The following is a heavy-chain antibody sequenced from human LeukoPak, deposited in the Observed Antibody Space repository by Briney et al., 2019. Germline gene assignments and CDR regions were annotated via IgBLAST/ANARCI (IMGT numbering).Heavy chain of an antibody. V-gene: IGHV3-23*01. CDR3: AKDGGGGWYRSPGWFDP. Sequence: GGSLRLSCAASGFTFNTYGMSWVRQAPGKGLEWVSAISGSGGSTYYADSVKGRFTISRDNSKNTLYLQMNSLRAEDTAVYYCAKDGGGGWYRSPGWFDPWGQGTLVTVSS. D-gene: IGHD6-19*01. CDR2: ISGSGGST. J-gene: IGHJ5*02. CDR1: GFTFNTYG.